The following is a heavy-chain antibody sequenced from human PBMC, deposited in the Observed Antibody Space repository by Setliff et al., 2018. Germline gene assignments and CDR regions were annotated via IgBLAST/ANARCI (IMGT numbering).Heavy chain of an antibody. J-gene: IGHJ6*03. Sequence: SETLSLTCTVSGGSISSSYWSWIRQPPGKGLEWIGYFYHSGSMNYNPSLKGRVTMSVDTPNNQLSLKLTSVSAADTAVYYCARAYYYGSGNSHKYYMDVWGKGTAVTVSS. CDR3: ARAYYYGSGNSHKYYMDV. V-gene: IGHV4-4*09. D-gene: IGHD3-10*01. CDR1: GGSISSSY. CDR2: FYHSGSM.